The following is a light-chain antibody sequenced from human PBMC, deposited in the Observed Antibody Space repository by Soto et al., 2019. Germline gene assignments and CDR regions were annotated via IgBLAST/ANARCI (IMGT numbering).Light chain of an antibody. CDR2: GVS. V-gene: IGKV3-20*01. CDR3: QQYYRSPIT. CDR1: QSISSNR. Sequence: EIVLTQSPGTLSLSPGERATLYCRASQSISSNRFAWFQEKPGQAPSLLIYGVSSRATGIPGRFSGSGSGKDFTPTISGLEPEDFGVSYYQQYYRSPITFGPGTKVDIK. J-gene: IGKJ3*01.